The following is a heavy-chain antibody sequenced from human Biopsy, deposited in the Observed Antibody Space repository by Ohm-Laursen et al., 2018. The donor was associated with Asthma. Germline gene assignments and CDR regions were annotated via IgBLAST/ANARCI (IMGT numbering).Heavy chain of an antibody. CDR2: ISSHSAYI. D-gene: IGHD6-13*01. CDR1: GFSYNTYK. CDR3: AREVLSSWSFDY. Sequence: SLRLSCAASGFSYNTYKMNWVRQAPGKGLERVSSISSHSAYIYYADSVKGRFTISRDNAKNSVYLLMNSLRVEDTAVYYCAREVLSSWSFDYWGQGTLVTFSS. V-gene: IGHV3-21*01. J-gene: IGHJ4*02.